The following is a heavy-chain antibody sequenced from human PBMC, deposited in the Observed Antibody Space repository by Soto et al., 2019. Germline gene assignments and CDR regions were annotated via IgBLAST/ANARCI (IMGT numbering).Heavy chain of an antibody. CDR2: INAGNGNT. D-gene: IGHD3-9*01. Sequence: ASVKVSCKASGYTFTSYAMHWVRQAPGQRLEWMGWINAGNGNTKYSQKFQGRVTITSDTSASTAYMELSSLRSEDTAVYYCAKNYDILTGYYSRNYFNCFDPWGQGTLVTVSS. J-gene: IGHJ5*02. CDR1: GYTFTSYA. V-gene: IGHV1-3*01. CDR3: AKNYDILTGYYSRNYFNCFDP.